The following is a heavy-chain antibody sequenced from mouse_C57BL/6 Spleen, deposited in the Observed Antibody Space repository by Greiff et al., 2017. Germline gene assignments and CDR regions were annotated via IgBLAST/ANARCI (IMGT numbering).Heavy chain of an antibody. CDR2: VYPGSGSK. Sequence: QVQLLQSGAELVKPGASVKLSCKASGYTFTEYTIPWVNQRSGQGLEWVGWVYPGSGSKKYNEKFKGKATLTADKSSSTVYMELSRLTSEDSAVYFCARHEDYDLLDYWGQGTTLTVSS. D-gene: IGHD2-3*01. J-gene: IGHJ2*01. V-gene: IGHV1-62-2*01. CDR3: ARHEDYDLLDY. CDR1: GYTFTEYT.